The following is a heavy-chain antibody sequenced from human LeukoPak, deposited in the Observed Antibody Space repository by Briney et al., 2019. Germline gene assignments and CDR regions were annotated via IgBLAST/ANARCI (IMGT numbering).Heavy chain of an antibody. V-gene: IGHV3-23*01. J-gene: IGHJ4*02. CDR3: AKGRGTTVTSAANY. D-gene: IGHD4-17*01. Sequence: PGGSLILSCAASGFTFSSYAMSWVRQAPGKGLEWVSSIGGSGDNTFYADSVKDRFTISRDNSKNTLFLQMNSLRAEDTAVYYCAKGRGTTVTSAANYWGQGTLVTVSS. CDR1: GFTFSSYA. CDR2: IGGSGDNT.